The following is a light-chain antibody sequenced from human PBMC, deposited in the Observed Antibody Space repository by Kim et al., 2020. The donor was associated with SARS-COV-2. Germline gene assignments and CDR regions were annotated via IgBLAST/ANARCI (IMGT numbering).Light chain of an antibody. J-gene: IGKJ5*01. CDR1: QSLVHSDGSTY. V-gene: IGKV2-30*02. CDR2: RVS. CDR3: MQATNWPPIT. Sequence: DVAMTQSPLSLPVTLGQPASISCRSSQSLVHSDGSTYLNWFQQRPGQSPRRLIYRVSNRDSGVPDRFSGSGSGTDFTLKISRVEAEDVGVYYCMQATNWPPITFGQGTRLEIK.